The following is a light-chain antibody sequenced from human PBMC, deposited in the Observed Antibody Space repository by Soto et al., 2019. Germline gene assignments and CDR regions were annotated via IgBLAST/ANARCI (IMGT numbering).Light chain of an antibody. Sequence: EIVLTQSPGTLSLSPGARATLSCRASPSVSSSYLAWYQQKPGQAPRLLIYGASSRATGIPDRFSGSGSGTDFTLTISRLEPEDFAVYYCQQYGSSLLTFGGGTKVEIK. CDR3: QQYGSSLLT. V-gene: IGKV3-20*01. CDR2: GAS. J-gene: IGKJ4*01. CDR1: PSVSSSY.